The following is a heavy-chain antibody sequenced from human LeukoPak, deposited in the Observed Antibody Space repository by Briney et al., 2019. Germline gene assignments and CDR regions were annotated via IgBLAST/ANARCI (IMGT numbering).Heavy chain of an antibody. V-gene: IGHV4-34*01. Sequence: PSETLSLTCAVYGGSFSDYYWSWIRQPPGKGLEWIGEINHSGSTNYNPSLKSRVTISVDTSKNQFSLKLSSVTAADTAVYYCARGLAGYCSSTSCYQRGGGVYYYYYGMDVWGQGTTVTVSS. CDR3: ARGLAGYCSSTSCYQRGGGVYYYYYGMDV. CDR1: GGSFSDYY. J-gene: IGHJ6*02. D-gene: IGHD2-2*01. CDR2: INHSGST.